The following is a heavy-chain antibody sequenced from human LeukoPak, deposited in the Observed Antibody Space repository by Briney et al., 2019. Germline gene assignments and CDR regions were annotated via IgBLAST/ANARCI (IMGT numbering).Heavy chain of an antibody. CDR3: ARDNGLEPLYGMDV. V-gene: IGHV4-31*03. CDR2: IYYSGST. D-gene: IGHD1-1*01. J-gene: IGHJ6*02. CDR1: GGSISSGGYY. Sequence: SQTLSLTCTVSGGSISSGGYYWSWIRQHPGKGLEWIGYIYYSGSTYYNPSLKSRVTISVDTSKNQFSLKLSSVTAADTAVYYCARDNGLEPLYGMDVWGQGTTVTVSS.